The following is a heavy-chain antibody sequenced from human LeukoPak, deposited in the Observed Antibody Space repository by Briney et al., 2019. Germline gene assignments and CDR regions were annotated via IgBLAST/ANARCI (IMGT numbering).Heavy chain of an antibody. V-gene: IGHV3-21*01. Sequence: AGGSLRLSCAASGFTFSSYSMNWVRQAPGKGLEWVSSISSSSGYIYYADSVKGRFTISRDNAKNSLYLQMNSLRAEDTAVYYCAREGQDIVVVVAAPDAFDIWGQGTVVTVSS. CDR2: ISSSSGYI. CDR3: AREGQDIVVVVAAPDAFDI. D-gene: IGHD2-15*01. J-gene: IGHJ3*02. CDR1: GFTFSSYS.